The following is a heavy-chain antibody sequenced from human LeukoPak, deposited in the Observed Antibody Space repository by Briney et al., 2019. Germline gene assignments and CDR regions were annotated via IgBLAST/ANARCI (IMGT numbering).Heavy chain of an antibody. CDR2: IYYSGST. Sequence: SETLSLTCTVSGGSISSYYWSWIRQPPGKGLEWIGYIYYSGSTYYNPSLKSRVTISVDTSKNQFSLKLSSVTAADTAVYYCARGGITGTTIDYWGQGTLVTVSS. J-gene: IGHJ4*02. CDR3: ARGGITGTTIDY. V-gene: IGHV4-59*04. CDR1: GGSISSYY. D-gene: IGHD1-7*01.